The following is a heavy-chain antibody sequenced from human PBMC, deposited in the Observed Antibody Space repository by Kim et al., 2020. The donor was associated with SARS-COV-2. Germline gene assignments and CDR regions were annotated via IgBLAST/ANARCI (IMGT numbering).Heavy chain of an antibody. D-gene: IGHD5-12*01. CDR3: ARHSRWIYNSDR. CDR2: VDDSGTT. J-gene: IGHJ4*02. V-gene: IGHV4-39*01. CDR1: GYSITSPGYY. Sequence: SETLSLTCTVSGYSITSPGYYWGWIRQPAGKGLEWVGTVDDSGTTYYNPSLKSRLTVSADTSKNQFFLKLTAVTAADTGLYFCARHSRWIYNSDRWGQGTLVTVSS.